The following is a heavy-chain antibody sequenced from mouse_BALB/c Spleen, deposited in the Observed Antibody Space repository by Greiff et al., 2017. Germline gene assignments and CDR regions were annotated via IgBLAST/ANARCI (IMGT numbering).Heavy chain of an antibody. V-gene: IGHV5-6-5*01. CDR1: GFTFSSYA. J-gene: IGHJ4*01. Sequence: EVQLVESGGGLVKPGGSLKLSCAASGFTFSSYAMSWVRQTPEKRLEWVASISSGGSTYYPDSVKGRFTISRDNARNILYLQMSSLRSEDTAMYYCAREDGSYAMDYWGQGTSVTVSS. D-gene: IGHD2-3*01. CDR2: ISSGGST. CDR3: AREDGSYAMDY.